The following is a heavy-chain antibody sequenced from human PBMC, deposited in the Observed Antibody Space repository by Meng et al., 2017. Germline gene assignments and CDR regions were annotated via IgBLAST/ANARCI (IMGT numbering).Heavy chain of an antibody. CDR3: ARSLGYSGSGSWYFDL. D-gene: IGHD3-10*01. CDR1: GGSISSYY. CDR2: SHYSGST. V-gene: IGHV4-59*01. J-gene: IGHJ2*01. Sequence: SETLSLTCTVSGGSISSYYWSWIRQPPGKGLEWIGYSHYSGSTNYNRSLKSRVTISVDTSKNQFSLKLSSVTATATAVSYCARSLGYSGSGSWYFDLWGRGTRVTVSS.